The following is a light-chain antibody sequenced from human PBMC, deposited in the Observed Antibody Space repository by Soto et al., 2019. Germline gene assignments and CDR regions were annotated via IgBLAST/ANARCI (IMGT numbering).Light chain of an antibody. CDR2: LAS. Sequence: DIVMTQSPDSLAVSLGERATINCKSSQSILYCSNNKNYLACYQQKPGQPPKLLIYLASTRESGVPDRFSGSGSGTDFTLTTSSLQAEDVAVYFCQHYQWTPFTFGLETKVDIK. J-gene: IGKJ3*01. CDR1: QSILYCSNNKNY. V-gene: IGKV4-1*01. CDR3: QHYQWTPFT.